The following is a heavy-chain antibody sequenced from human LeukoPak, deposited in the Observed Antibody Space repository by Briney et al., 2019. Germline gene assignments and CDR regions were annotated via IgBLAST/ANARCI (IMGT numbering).Heavy chain of an antibody. CDR2: IVVGSGNT. V-gene: IGHV1-58*02. CDR3: ARAGVPLWFGESQTYYMDV. J-gene: IGHJ6*03. Sequence: GASVKVSCKASGFTFINSAMQWVRQARGQRLEWIGWIVVGSGNTNYAQKFQGRVAITRDMSTSTAYMELSSLRSEDTAVYYCARAGVPLWFGESQTYYMDVWGKGTTVTISS. D-gene: IGHD3-10*01. CDR1: GFTFINSA.